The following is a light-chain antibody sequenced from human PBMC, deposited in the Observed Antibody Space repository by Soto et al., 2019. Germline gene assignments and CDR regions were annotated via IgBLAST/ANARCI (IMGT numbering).Light chain of an antibody. CDR1: SSNIGAGFD. Sequence: QSVLTQPPSVSGAPGQRVTISCTGSSSNIGAGFDVHWYQQLPGTAPKLMIYEVNKRPSGVPDRFSGSKSDNTASLTVSGLQAEDEADYYCTSYADTRNFGVVFGGGTKVTVL. J-gene: IGLJ2*01. V-gene: IGLV1-40*01. CDR2: EVN. CDR3: TSYADTRNFGVV.